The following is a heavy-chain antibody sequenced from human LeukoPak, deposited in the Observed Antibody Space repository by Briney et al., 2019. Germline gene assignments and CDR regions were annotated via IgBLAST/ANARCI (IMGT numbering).Heavy chain of an antibody. D-gene: IGHD6-13*01. V-gene: IGHV3-30*09. CDR2: ISYDGSVE. CDR1: GFTFSNYA. Sequence: GGSLRLSCAASGFTFSNYAMHWVRQAPGKGLEWVALISYDGSVEKSAASVKGRFAISRDNSKNTLYLQMNSLRIEDTAVYYCARALGSSWDSSLDSWGQGTLVPVSS. CDR3: ARALGSSWDSSLDS. J-gene: IGHJ4*02.